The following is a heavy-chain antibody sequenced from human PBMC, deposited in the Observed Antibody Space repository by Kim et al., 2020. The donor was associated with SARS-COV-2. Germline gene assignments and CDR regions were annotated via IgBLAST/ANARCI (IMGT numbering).Heavy chain of an antibody. Sequence: SETLSLTCTVSGGSISSSSYYWGWIRQPPGKGLEWIGSIYYSGSTYYNPSLKSRVTISVDTSKNQFSLKLSSVTAADTAVYYCARPLGHDAFDIWGQGTMVTVSS. D-gene: IGHD7-27*01. CDR1: GGSISSSSYY. V-gene: IGHV4-39*01. CDR3: ARPLGHDAFDI. J-gene: IGHJ3*02. CDR2: IYYSGST.